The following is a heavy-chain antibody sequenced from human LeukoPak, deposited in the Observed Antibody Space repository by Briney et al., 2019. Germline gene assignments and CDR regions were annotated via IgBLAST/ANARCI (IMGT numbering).Heavy chain of an antibody. CDR1: GFTFSNAW. V-gene: IGHV3-15*01. D-gene: IGHD3-10*01. CDR2: IKIKTDGGTT. CDR3: TTDLIPMIRGDVY. Sequence: GGSLRLSCAASGFTFSNAWMSWVRQAPGKGLEWVGRIKIKTDGGTTDYAAPVKGRFTISRDDSKNTLYLQMNSLKTEDTAVYYSTTDLIPMIRGDVYWGQGTLVTVSS. J-gene: IGHJ4*02.